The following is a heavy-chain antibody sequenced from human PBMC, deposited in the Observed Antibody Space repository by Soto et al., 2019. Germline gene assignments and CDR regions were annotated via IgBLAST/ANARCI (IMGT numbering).Heavy chain of an antibody. CDR3: ARELAGSGSYTYNWFDP. V-gene: IGHV4-34*01. D-gene: IGHD3-10*01. Sequence: PSETLSLTCAVYGGSFSGYYWSWIRQHPGKGLEWIGEINHSGSTNYNPSLKSRVTISVDTSKNQFSLKLSSVTAADTAVYYCARELAGSGSYTYNWFDPWGQGTLVTVSS. CDR2: INHSGST. CDR1: GGSFSGYY. J-gene: IGHJ5*02.